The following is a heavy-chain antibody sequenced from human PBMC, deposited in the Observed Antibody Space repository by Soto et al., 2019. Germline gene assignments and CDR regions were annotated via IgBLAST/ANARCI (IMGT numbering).Heavy chain of an antibody. CDR1: GYTFTAYY. CDR3: ARGDRILYMENWFDP. CDR2: MNPNSGNT. J-gene: IGHJ5*02. D-gene: IGHD2-15*01. Sequence: GPSVKVSCKASGYTFTAYYLHWVRQATGQGLEWMGWMNPNSGNTGYAQKFQGRVTMTRNTSISTAYMELSSLRSEDTAVYYCARGDRILYMENWFDPWGQGTLVTVSS. V-gene: IGHV1-8*02.